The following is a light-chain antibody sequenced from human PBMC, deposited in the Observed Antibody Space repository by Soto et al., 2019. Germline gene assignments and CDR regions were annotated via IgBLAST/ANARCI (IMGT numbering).Light chain of an antibody. J-gene: IGKJ3*01. CDR2: GAS. Sequence: EIVLTQSPGTLSLSPGERATLSCRASQSVSSSYLAWHQQKPGQAPRLLIYGASSRATAIPDRFSGSGSGTDFTLTISRLEPEEFAAYYCQQYGSSPFTFGPGTKVDIK. CDR1: QSVSSSY. V-gene: IGKV3-20*01. CDR3: QQYGSSPFT.